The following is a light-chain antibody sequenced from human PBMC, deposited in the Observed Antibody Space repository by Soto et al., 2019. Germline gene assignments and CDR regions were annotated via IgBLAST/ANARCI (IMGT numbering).Light chain of an antibody. V-gene: IGLV2-14*01. CDR1: SSDVGGYNY. Sequence: QSALTQPASVSWSPGQSIAISCTGTSSDVGGYNYVSWYQQLPGKAPKLLISEVSNRPSGVSHRFSGSKSGNTASLTISGLQAEDEADYYCSSYRTGGPFVFGTGTKLTVL. J-gene: IGLJ1*01. CDR2: EVS. CDR3: SSYRTGGPFV.